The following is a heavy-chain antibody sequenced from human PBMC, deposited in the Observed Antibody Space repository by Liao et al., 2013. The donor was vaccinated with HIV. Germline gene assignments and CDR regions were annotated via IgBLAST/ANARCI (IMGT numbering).Heavy chain of an antibody. CDR1: GGSISSYY. CDR2: IYYSGST. Sequence: QVQLQESGPGLVKPSETLSLTCTVSGGSISSYYWSWIRQPPGKGLEWIGYIYYSGSTNYNPSLKSRVTISVDTSKNQFSLKLSSVTAADTAVYYCARAPAAAGSLDYWGQGTLVTVSS. D-gene: IGHD6-13*01. V-gene: IGHV4-59*01. J-gene: IGHJ4*02. CDR3: ARAPAAAGSLDY.